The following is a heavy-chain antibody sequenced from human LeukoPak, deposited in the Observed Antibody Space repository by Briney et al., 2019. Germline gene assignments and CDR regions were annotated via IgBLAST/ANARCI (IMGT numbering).Heavy chain of an antibody. CDR2: IYYSGST. CDR1: GGSISSSSYY. D-gene: IGHD4-11*01. CDR3: ARGNMWDYRRYYYYMDV. Sequence: PSETLSLTCTVSGGSISSSSYYWGWIRQPPGKGLEWIGYIYYSGSTNYNPSLKSRVTISVDTSKNQFSLKLSSVTAADTAVYYCARGNMWDYRRYYYYMDVWGKGTTVTVSS. J-gene: IGHJ6*03. V-gene: IGHV4-61*05.